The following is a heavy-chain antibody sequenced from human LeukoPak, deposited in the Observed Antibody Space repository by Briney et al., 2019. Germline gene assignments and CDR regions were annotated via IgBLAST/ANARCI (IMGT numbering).Heavy chain of an antibody. V-gene: IGHV5-51*01. J-gene: IGHJ4*02. CDR3: ARTDGFWSGYDY. D-gene: IGHD3-3*01. CDR2: IYPDDPDT. CDR1: GYIFTNYW. Sequence: GASLQISCKGAGYIFTNYWIVWGRQLPGKGLEGMGIIYPDDPDTRYSPSFQGQVTISADKSISTAYLQWSGLKASDTAMYYCARTDGFWSGYDYWGQGTLVTVSS.